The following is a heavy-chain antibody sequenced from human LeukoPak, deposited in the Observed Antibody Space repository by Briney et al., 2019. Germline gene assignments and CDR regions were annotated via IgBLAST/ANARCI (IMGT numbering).Heavy chain of an antibody. D-gene: IGHD2-15*01. Sequence: SETLSLTCTVSGGSIRSSYYYWGWIRQPPGKGLEWIGSIYDSGSTYYNPSLKNRVTMSVDTSKNQFSLNLNSMTAADTAVYYCARGGVDCSGGSCYPLRRFDPWGQGALVTVSS. CDR3: ARGGVDCSGGSCYPLRRFDP. J-gene: IGHJ5*02. CDR2: IYDSGST. CDR1: GGSIRSSYYY. V-gene: IGHV4-39*07.